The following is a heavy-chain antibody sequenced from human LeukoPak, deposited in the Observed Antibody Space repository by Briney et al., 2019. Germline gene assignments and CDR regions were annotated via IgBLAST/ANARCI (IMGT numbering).Heavy chain of an antibody. J-gene: IGHJ4*02. CDR2: INPNSGGT. CDR1: GYTFTGYY. CDR3: ARSTGEDFDY. Sequence: ASVNISCKASGYTFTGYYMHWVRQAPGQGLEWMGWINPNSGGTNYAQKFQGRVTMTRDTSISTAYMELSRLRSDDTAVYYCARSTGEDFDYWGQGTLVTVSS. D-gene: IGHD7-27*01. V-gene: IGHV1-2*02.